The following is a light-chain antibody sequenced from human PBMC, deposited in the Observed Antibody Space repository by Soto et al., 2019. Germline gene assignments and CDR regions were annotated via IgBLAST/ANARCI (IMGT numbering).Light chain of an antibody. J-gene: IGKJ5*01. V-gene: IGKV1-5*03. CDR3: QQYKSYPLT. Sequence: DIQMTQSPSTLSASIGDRVTITCRASQSISNLLAWYHQKPGRAPTLLIYKASTLESGVPSRFSGSGSGTEFSLTISSLQPDDVATYYCQQYKSYPLTFGQGTRLEIK. CDR2: KAS. CDR1: QSISNL.